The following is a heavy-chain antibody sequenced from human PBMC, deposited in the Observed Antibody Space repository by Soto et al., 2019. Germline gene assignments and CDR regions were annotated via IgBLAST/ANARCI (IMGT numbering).Heavy chain of an antibody. D-gene: IGHD3-10*01. V-gene: IGHV3-74*01. CDR2: INPDGRTT. CDR1: GFAFSSYW. J-gene: IGHJ4*02. CDR3: ARVGVGSYHFDF. Sequence: EVQLVESGGGSVQPGGSLRLSCAASGFAFSSYWMHWVRQAPGKGLVWVSRINPDGRTTSYADSVRDRFTISRDNANDPLYLQMNGLRTEDTAVYYCARVGVGSYHFDFWGQGTQVAVSS.